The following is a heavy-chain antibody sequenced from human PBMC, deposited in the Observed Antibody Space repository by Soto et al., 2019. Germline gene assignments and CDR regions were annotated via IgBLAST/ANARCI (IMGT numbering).Heavy chain of an antibody. J-gene: IGHJ6*02. CDR1: GFTFSSYA. D-gene: IGHD3-3*01. CDR3: AKGKRGAPYDFWSGYSLTTPTGYGMDV. V-gene: IGHV3-23*01. CDR2: ISGSGGST. Sequence: GGSLRLSCAASGFTFSSYAMSWVRQAPGKGLEWVSAISGSGGSTYYADSVKGRFTISRDNSKNTLYLQMNSLRAEDTAVYYCAKGKRGAPYDFWSGYSLTTPTGYGMDVWGQGTTVTVSS.